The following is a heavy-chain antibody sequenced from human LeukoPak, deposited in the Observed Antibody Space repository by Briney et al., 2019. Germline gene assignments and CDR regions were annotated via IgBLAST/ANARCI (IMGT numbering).Heavy chain of an antibody. CDR1: GYTFTSYG. CDR2: ISAYNGNT. V-gene: IGHV1-18*01. J-gene: IGHJ4*02. D-gene: IGHD3-22*01. CDR3: ARTDIPYDYDSSGYYD. Sequence: ASVKVSCKASGYTFTSYGISWVRQAPGQGLEWMGWISAYNGNTNYAQKLQGRVTMTTDTSTSTAYMELRSLRSDDTAVYYCARTDIPYDYDSSGYYDWGQGTLVTVSS.